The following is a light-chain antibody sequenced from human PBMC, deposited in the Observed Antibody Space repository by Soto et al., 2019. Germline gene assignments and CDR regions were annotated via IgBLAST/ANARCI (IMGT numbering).Light chain of an antibody. V-gene: IGLV2-14*03. CDR2: DVT. Sequence: QSVLTQPASVSGSPGQSITISCTGTSSDVGGYNYVSWYRHHPGKAPKLIIYDVTNRPSGVSNPFSGSKSGNTASLTISGLQPEDEADYYYSSYTTSNTRQIVFGTGTKLTVL. J-gene: IGLJ1*01. CDR3: SSYTTSNTRQIV. CDR1: SSDVGGYNY.